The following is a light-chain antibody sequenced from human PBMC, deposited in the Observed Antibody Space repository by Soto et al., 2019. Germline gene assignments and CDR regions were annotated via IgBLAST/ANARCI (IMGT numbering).Light chain of an antibody. V-gene: IGKV1-5*03. CDR1: QSISTW. J-gene: IGKJ1*01. CDR2: KAS. CDR3: QQYNSFPWT. Sequence: DIQMTQSPSTLSASVGDRVTITCRASQSISTWLAWYQQKPGKAPKVLIYKASSLEGGVPSRFSGSGSGTEFTLTISSLQPDDFATYFCQQYNSFPWTFGQGTKVEI.